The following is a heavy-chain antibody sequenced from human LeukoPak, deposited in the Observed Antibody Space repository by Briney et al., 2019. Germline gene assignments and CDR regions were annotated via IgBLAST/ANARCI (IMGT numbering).Heavy chain of an antibody. CDR1: GGSISSGSHY. CDR3: ARDYPPGVVRGVTNWFDP. CDR2: IYYSGST. D-gene: IGHD3-10*01. V-gene: IGHV4-61*01. J-gene: IGHJ5*02. Sequence: SETLSLTCTVSGGSISSGSHYWGWIRQSPGKGLQWIGGIYYSGSTNYNPSLKSRVTISVDTSKNQFSLKLSSVTAADTAVYYCARDYPPGVVRGVTNWFDPWGQGTLVTVSS.